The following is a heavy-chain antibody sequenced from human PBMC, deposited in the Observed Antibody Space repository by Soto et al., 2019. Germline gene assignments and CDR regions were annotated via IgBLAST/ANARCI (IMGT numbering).Heavy chain of an antibody. V-gene: IGHV4-4*02. CDR3: ARDQANYDILTGYSYGMDV. CDR2: IYHSGST. Sequence: QVQLQESGPGLVKPSGTLSLTCAVSGGSISSSNWWSWVRQPPGEGLEWIGEIYHSGSTNYNPSLKSRVTISVDKSKNQFSLKLSSVTAADTAVYYCARDQANYDILTGYSYGMDVWGQGTTVTVSS. D-gene: IGHD3-9*01. CDR1: GGSISSSNW. J-gene: IGHJ6*02.